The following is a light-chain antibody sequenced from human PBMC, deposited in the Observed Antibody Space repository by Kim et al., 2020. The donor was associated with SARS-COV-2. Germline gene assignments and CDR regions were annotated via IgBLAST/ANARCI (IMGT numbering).Light chain of an antibody. Sequence: GQPVTIPCTGTSSDVGGYNRFSWYQQPPGTAPKLMIYEVYNRPSGVPDRFSGSKSGNTASLTISGLQPEDEADYYCSSYTRSDTWVFGGGTKLTVL. J-gene: IGLJ3*02. CDR1: SSDVGGYNR. V-gene: IGLV2-18*02. CDR3: SSYTRSDTWV. CDR2: EVY.